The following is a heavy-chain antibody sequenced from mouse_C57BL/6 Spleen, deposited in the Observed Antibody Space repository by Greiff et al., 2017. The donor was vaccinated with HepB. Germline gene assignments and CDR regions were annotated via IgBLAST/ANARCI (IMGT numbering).Heavy chain of an antibody. CDR1: GFNIKDDY. CDR3: TTGTTVVDFDY. Sequence: EVQLQQSGAELVRPGASVKLSCTASGFNIKDDYMHWVKQRPEQGLEWIGWIDPENGDTEYASKFQGKATITADTSSITAYLQLSSLTSEDTAVYYCTTGTTVVDFDYWGQGTTLTVSS. CDR2: IDPENGDT. D-gene: IGHD1-1*01. V-gene: IGHV14-4*01. J-gene: IGHJ2*01.